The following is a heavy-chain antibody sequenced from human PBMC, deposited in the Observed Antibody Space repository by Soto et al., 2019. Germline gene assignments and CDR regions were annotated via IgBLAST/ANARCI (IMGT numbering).Heavy chain of an antibody. CDR3: AKDKTGN. Sequence: QVQLVESGGGVVQPGRSLRLSCAASGFTFSSYGMHWVRQAPGKGLEWVAVISYDGSNKYYADSVKGRFTISRDNSKNTLYLQMNSLRAEDTAVYYCAKDKTGNWGHGTLVTVSS. CDR1: GFTFSSYG. J-gene: IGHJ4*01. CDR2: ISYDGSNK. V-gene: IGHV3-30*18.